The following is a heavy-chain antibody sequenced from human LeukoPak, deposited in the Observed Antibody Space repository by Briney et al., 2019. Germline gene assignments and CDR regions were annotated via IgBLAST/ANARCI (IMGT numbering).Heavy chain of an antibody. J-gene: IGHJ4*02. V-gene: IGHV3-15*01. CDR2: IKSITDGGRT. CDR1: GLTFSNAW. Sequence: GGSLRLSCAASGLTFSNAWMSWVRQAPGKGLEWVGRIKSITDGGRTDYAAPVKGRFTISRDDSKNTLFLQMHSLKTEDTAVYYCATDTHWGQGTLVTVSS. CDR3: ATDTH.